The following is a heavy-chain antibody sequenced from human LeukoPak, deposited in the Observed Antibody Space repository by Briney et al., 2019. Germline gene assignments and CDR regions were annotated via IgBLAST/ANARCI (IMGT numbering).Heavy chain of an antibody. CDR1: GFTFGDYA. Sequence: GGSLRLSCTASGFTFGDYAMTWVRQTPGEGLEWVGFIASETYGGTAEYAASVKGRFIISRDDSKSIAYLQMNSLKTEDTAVYYCTRDQAPYYWGQGTLVTVSS. J-gene: IGHJ4*02. V-gene: IGHV3-49*04. CDR2: IASETYGGTA. CDR3: TRDQAPYY.